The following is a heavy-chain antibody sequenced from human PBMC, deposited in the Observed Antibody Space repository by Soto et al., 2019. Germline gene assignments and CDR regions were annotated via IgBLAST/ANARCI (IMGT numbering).Heavy chain of an antibody. CDR3: ARPIAVAGTPSVYYGMDV. J-gene: IGHJ6*02. Sequence: PGESLKISCKGSGYSFTSYWIGWVRQMPGKGLEWMGIIYPGDSDTRYSPSFQGQVTISADKSISTAYLQWSSLKASDTAMYYYARPIAVAGTPSVYYGMDVWGQGTTVTVSS. D-gene: IGHD6-19*01. CDR1: GYSFTSYW. CDR2: IYPGDSDT. V-gene: IGHV5-51*01.